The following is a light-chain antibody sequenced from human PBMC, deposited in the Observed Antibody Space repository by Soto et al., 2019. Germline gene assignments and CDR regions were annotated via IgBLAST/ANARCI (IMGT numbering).Light chain of an antibody. CDR3: QQYGSSPQT. CDR1: QSVRSN. V-gene: IGKV3-11*01. J-gene: IGKJ1*01. CDR2: DAS. Sequence: EVVMTQSPATLSVSPGERVTLSCRASQSVRSNLAWYQQKPGQAPRLLIYDASNRATGIPARFSGSGSGTDFTLTISSLEPEDFAVYYCQQYGSSPQTFGQGTKVDIK.